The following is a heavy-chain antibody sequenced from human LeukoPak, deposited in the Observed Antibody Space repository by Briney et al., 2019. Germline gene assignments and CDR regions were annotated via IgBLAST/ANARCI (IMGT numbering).Heavy chain of an antibody. V-gene: IGHV3-30*04. CDR2: ISYDGSNK. J-gene: IGHJ4*02. Sequence: GGSLRLSCAASGFTFSSYAMHWVRQAPGKGREWVAVISYDGSNKYYADSVKGRFTISRDNSKNTLYLQMNSLRAEDTAVYYCASTYGGNVNVVDYWGQGTLVTVSS. D-gene: IGHD4-23*01. CDR1: GFTFSSYA. CDR3: ASTYGGNVNVVDY.